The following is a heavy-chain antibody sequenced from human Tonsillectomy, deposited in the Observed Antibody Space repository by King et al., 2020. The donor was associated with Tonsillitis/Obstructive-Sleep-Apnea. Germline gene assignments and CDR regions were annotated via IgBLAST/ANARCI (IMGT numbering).Heavy chain of an antibody. CDR1: GGSISSYY. D-gene: IGHD6-13*01. CDR3: ARHRGGSSWRFDY. CDR2: IYYSGST. V-gene: IGHV4-59*08. J-gene: IGHJ4*02. Sequence: HVQLQESGPGLVKPSETLSLTCTVSGGSISSYYWSWIRQPPGKGLEWIGYIYYSGSTHYHPSLTSRVSIPVDTSKNQFSLELSSVTAAVTAVYFCARHRGGSSWRFDYWGQGTRVTVSS.